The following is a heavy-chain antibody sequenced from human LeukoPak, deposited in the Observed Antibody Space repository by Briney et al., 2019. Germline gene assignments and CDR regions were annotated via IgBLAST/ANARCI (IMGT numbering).Heavy chain of an antibody. CDR2: ISGSSHYT. D-gene: IGHD2-2*02. J-gene: IGHJ5*02. Sequence: PGGSLRLSCAASGFTFSDYYMSWIRQAPGEGLEWLSYISGSSHYTNYADSVKGRFTISRDNANNLLYLQMNSLRPEVTAVYYCARDWYCSSSICYTDRNWFDPWGQGTLVTVSS. CDR1: GFTFSDYY. V-gene: IGHV3-11*05. CDR3: ARDWYCSSSICYTDRNWFDP.